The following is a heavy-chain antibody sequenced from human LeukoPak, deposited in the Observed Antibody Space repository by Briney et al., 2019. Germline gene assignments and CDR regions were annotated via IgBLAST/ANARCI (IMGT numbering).Heavy chain of an antibody. CDR3: ARDQVVTIFGVVISGMDV. J-gene: IGHJ6*02. Sequence: RGSLRLSCAASGFSFSSHWMSWVRQAPGKGLEWVSVIYSGGSTYYADSVKGRFTISRDNSKNTLYLQMNSLRAEDTAVYYCARDQVVTIFGVVISGMDVWGQGTTVTVSS. V-gene: IGHV3-53*01. CDR1: GFSFSSHW. CDR2: IYSGGST. D-gene: IGHD3-3*01.